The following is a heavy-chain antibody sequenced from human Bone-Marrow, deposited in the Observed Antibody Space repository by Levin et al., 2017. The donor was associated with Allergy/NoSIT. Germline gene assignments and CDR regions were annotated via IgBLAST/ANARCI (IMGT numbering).Heavy chain of an antibody. D-gene: IGHD3-10*01. CDR1: GYIFTDFY. V-gene: IGHV1-46*01. CDR3: ARGNRFSFDY. J-gene: IGHJ4*02. Sequence: ASVKVSCKASGYIFTDFYIHCLRQAPGQGLEWMGLIRPSDGGTNYAQKFQGRVTMAWDTSTSTVDMEVSGLRYADTSIYYCARGNRFSFDYWGQGTLVTVST. CDR2: IRPSDGGT.